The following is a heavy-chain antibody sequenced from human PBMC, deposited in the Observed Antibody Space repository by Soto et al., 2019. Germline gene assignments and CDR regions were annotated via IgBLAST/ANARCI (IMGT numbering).Heavy chain of an antibody. CDR1: GFTFSNYG. CDR2: ISYDGSNK. V-gene: IGHV3-30*18. J-gene: IGHJ4*02. Sequence: QVQLVESGGDVVQPGRSLRLSCAASGFTFSNYGMNWVRQAPGKGLEWVAVISYDGSNKYYADSVRGRLTISRDNSKNPLYVQLDSLRTEDTAVYYCPKSPGPNSSGGSCHYHFAYWGQGTLVTVSS. CDR3: PKSPGPNSSGGSCHYHFAY. D-gene: IGHD2-15*01.